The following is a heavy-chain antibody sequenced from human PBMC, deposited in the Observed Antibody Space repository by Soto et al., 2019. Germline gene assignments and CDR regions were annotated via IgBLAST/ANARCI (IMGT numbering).Heavy chain of an antibody. Sequence: ASVEVSCKASGYTFTSYYMHWVRQAPGQGLQWMGIINPSCGSTSYAQKFQGRVTMTRDTSTSTVYMELSSLRSEATAVYYCAGAFGDYYDSSGYPFDPWGQGPMVTVYS. CDR3: AGAFGDYYDSSGYPFDP. CDR1: GYTFTSYY. V-gene: IGHV1-46*01. J-gene: IGHJ4*02. D-gene: IGHD3-22*01. CDR2: INPSCGST.